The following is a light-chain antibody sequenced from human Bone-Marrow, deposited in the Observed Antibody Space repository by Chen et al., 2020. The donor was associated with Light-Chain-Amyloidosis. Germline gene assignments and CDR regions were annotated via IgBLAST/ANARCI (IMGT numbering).Light chain of an antibody. CDR2: GSS. Sequence: EIVLTQSPGTLSLSPGEGANLSCRASQTISSNYLTWYQQKFGQAPRLLIYGSSSRATGIPDRFTGSGSVTDFTLTINRLEPEDFAMYYCQQYGTSPHTVGGGTKVEIK. CDR1: QTISSNY. CDR3: QQYGTSPHT. J-gene: IGKJ4*01. V-gene: IGKV3-20*01.